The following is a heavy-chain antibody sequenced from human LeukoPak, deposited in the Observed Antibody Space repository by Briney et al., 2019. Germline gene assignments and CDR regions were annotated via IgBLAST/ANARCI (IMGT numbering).Heavy chain of an antibody. J-gene: IGHJ4*02. CDR2: INHSGST. CDR1: GGSFSGYY. Sequence: PSETLSLTCAVYGGSFSGYYWSWIRQPPGKGLEWIGEINHSGSTNYNPSLKSRVTISVDTSKNQFSLKLSSVTAADTGVYYCARKHYYDSSGYYLGEYDYWGQGTLVTVSS. CDR3: ARKHYYDSSGYYLGEYDY. V-gene: IGHV4-34*01. D-gene: IGHD3-22*01.